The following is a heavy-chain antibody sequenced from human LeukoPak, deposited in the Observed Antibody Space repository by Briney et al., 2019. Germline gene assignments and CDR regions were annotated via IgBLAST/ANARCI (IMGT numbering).Heavy chain of an antibody. CDR3: AREYYYDSSGYYAFDY. D-gene: IGHD3-22*01. V-gene: IGHV4-4*02. CDR1: GGSISSGNW. J-gene: IGHJ4*02. CDR2: IYHSGST. Sequence: PSETLSLTCAVSGGSISSGNWWSWVRQPPGKGLEWIGEIYHSGSTNYNPSLKSRVTISVDKSKNQFSLKLSSVTAADTAVYYCAREYYYDSSGYYAFDYWGQGTLVTVSS.